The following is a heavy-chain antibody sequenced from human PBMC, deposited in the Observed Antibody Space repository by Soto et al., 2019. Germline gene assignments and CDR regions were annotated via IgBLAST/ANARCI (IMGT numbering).Heavy chain of an antibody. D-gene: IGHD3-10*01. CDR2: ISGSGGST. CDR3: AKSPWFGELSQFDY. Sequence: PGGSLRLSCAASGFTFSSYAMSWVRQGPGKGLEWVSAISGSGGSTYYADSVKGRFTISRDNSKNTLYLQMNSLRAEDTAVYYCAKSPWFGELSQFDYWGQGTLVTVSS. J-gene: IGHJ4*02. V-gene: IGHV3-23*01. CDR1: GFTFSSYA.